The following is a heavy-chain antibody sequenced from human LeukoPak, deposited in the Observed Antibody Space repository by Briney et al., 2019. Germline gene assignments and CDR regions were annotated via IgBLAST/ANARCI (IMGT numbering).Heavy chain of an antibody. V-gene: IGHV3-74*01. CDR2: INSDGPTT. CDR1: GFTFSTYW. J-gene: IGHJ4*01. CDR3: ARGHSSSWSIFDY. Sequence: GGSLRLSCEGSGFTFSTYWMHWVCQVPGKGLVWVSSINSDGPTTNYADSVKGRFTISRDNAKNTLYLQMDSLRAEDTAVYHCARGHSSSWSIFDYWG. D-gene: IGHD6-13*01.